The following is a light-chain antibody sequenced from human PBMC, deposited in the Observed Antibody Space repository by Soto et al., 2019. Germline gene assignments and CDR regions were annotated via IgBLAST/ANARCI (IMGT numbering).Light chain of an antibody. CDR2: DVS. CDR3: QQFKSGTWT. J-gene: IGKJ1*01. V-gene: IGKV1-5*01. Sequence: DIQMTQSPSTLSASVGDRVTITCRASQNIERWLAWYQQKPGKAPKLLLYDVSSLESGVPSRFSGSGSATEFNLTINGLQPDDFATYFCQQFKSGTWTFGQGTKVEVK. CDR1: QNIERW.